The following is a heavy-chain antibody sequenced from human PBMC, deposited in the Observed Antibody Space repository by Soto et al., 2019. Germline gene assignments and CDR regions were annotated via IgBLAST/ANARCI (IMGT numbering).Heavy chain of an antibody. CDR1: GFTFSSHA. J-gene: IGHJ4*02. Sequence: EVHLLESGGGLVQPGGSLRLSCAASGFTFSSHAMSWVRQAPGKGLEWVSSTIDSGGRSYHADSVRGRFTISRDNSKNTLYLQMNSLRADDTAIYYCAKDKLEQGLVGGYYDYWGQGALVTVSS. CDR3: AKDKLEQGLVGGYYDY. CDR2: TIDSGGRS. D-gene: IGHD1-1*01. V-gene: IGHV3-23*01.